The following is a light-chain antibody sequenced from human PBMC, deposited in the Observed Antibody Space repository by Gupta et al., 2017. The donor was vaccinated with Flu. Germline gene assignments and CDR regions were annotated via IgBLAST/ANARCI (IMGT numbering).Light chain of an antibody. CDR1: QGVDND. CDR2: GTS. J-gene: IGKJ3*01. CDR3: QHFSTYPFA. V-gene: IGKV1-9*01. Sequence: DIQLTQSPSFLSASIGDRVTITCRASQGVDNDLAWYQQKPGKVPRLLIYGTSTLQTGVPSRFSGSGSETYFTLTITSLQSEDFATYYCQHFSTYPFAFGPGTKVDRK.